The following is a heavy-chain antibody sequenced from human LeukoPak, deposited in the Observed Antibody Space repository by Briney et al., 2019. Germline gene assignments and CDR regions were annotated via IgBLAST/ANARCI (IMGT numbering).Heavy chain of an antibody. V-gene: IGHV3-74*01. D-gene: IGHD6-13*01. J-gene: IGHJ4*02. CDR2: INSDGTTA. CDR3: ARGYYSGSRIDY. Sequence: PGGSLRLSCAASGFTFSSYWMHWVRQGPGKGLVWVARINSDGTTANYADSVKGRFTISRDNARNTPYLQMNSLIADDTAVYYCARGYYSGSRIDYWGQGTLVTVSS. CDR1: GFTFSSYW.